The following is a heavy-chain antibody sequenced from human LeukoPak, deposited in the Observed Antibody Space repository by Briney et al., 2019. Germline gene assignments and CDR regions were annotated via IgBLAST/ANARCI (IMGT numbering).Heavy chain of an antibody. CDR2: IYYSGST. Sequence: SETLSLTCTVSGGSISSSSYYWGWIRQPPGKGLEWIGSIYYSGSTYYNPSLKSRVNISVDTSKNQFSLKLSSVTAADTAVYYCAREVVVTAMGNDYWGQGTLVTVSS. D-gene: IGHD2-21*02. J-gene: IGHJ4*02. CDR3: AREVVVTAMGNDY. CDR1: GGSISSSSYY. V-gene: IGHV4-39*07.